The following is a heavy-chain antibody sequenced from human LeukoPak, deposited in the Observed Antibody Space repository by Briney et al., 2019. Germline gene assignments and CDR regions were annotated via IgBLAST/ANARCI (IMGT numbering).Heavy chain of an antibody. CDR2: IYYSGST. J-gene: IGHJ4*02. V-gene: IGHV4-59*01. D-gene: IGHD3-3*01. CDR1: DDSIRTKY. CDR3: ARVESYDFWSGYSAEYYFDY. Sequence: SETLSLTCTVSDDSIRTKYWSWIRQPPGKGLEWIGYIYYSGSTNYNPSLKSRPTISIDTPKKQFSLKLSSVTAADTAVYYCARVESYDFWSGYSAEYYFDYWGQGTLVTVSS.